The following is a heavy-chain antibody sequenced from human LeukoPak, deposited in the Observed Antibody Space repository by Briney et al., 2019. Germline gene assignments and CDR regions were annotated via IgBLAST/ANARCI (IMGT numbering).Heavy chain of an antibody. Sequence: SETLSLTCTVSGGSIRSSSYYWGWIRQPPGKGLEWIGSIYYSGSTHYNPSLKGRVTISVDTSKNQLSLKLSSVTAADTAMYYCARNSTYYYDRSTYSYFDDWGQGTLVTVSS. CDR2: IYYSGST. V-gene: IGHV4-39*01. J-gene: IGHJ4*02. D-gene: IGHD3-22*01. CDR1: GGSIRSSSYY. CDR3: ARNSTYYYDRSTYSYFDD.